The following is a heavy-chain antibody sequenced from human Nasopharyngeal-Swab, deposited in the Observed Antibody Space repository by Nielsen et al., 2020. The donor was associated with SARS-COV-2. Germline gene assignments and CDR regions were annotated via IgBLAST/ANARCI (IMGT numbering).Heavy chain of an antibody. D-gene: IGHD3-10*01. CDR3: ARGTIKRELWFGEFLSYYYYGMDV. J-gene: IGHJ6*02. V-gene: IGHV1-8*01. CDR1: GYTFPSYD. CDR2: MNPNSCNT. Sequence: ASVNVSCKASGYTFPSYDINWVRQATGQGLEWMGWMNPNSCNTGYAQKFQGRVTMTRNTSISTAYMELSSLRSEDTAVYYCARGTIKRELWFGEFLSYYYYGMDVWGQGTTVTVSS.